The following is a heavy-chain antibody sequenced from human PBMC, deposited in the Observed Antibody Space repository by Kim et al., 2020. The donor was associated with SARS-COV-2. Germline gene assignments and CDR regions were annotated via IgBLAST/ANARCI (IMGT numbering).Heavy chain of an antibody. J-gene: IGHJ4*02. D-gene: IGHD3-9*01. CDR3: AKDGEDFDWPTYYFDY. V-gene: IGHV3-23*01. Sequence: GGSLRLSCAASGFTFSSYAMSWVRQAPGKGLEWVSAISGSGGSTYYADSVKGRFTISRDNSKNTLYLQMNSLRAEDTAVYYCAKDGEDFDWPTYYFDYWGQGTLVTVSS. CDR1: GFTFSSYA. CDR2: ISGSGGST.